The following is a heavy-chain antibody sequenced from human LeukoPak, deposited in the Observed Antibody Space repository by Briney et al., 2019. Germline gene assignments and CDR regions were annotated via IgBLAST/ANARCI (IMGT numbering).Heavy chain of an antibody. D-gene: IGHD1-26*01. CDR3: ARTIVGATTDALDI. CDR2: IYSDGST. V-gene: IGHV3-66*01. J-gene: IGHJ3*02. Sequence: GGSLRLSCAASGFTVSTNYMSWVRQAPGKGLEWVSIIYSDGSTYYADSVKGRFTISRDNSKNTLYLQINSLRAEDTAVYYCARTIVGATTDALDIWGQGTMVTVSS. CDR1: GFTVSTNY.